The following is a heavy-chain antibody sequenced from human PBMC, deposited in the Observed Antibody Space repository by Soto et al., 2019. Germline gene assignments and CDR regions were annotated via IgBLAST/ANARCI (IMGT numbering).Heavy chain of an antibody. CDR3: ARARFGSNYGDYDFPPYYYYMDV. D-gene: IGHD4-17*01. CDR1: GGSISSGGYY. J-gene: IGHJ6*03. Sequence: PSETLSLTCTVSGGSISSGGYYWSWIRQHPGKGLEWIGYIYYSGSTYYNPSLKSRVTISVDTSKNQFSLKLSSVTAADTAVYYCARARFGSNYGDYDFPPYYYYMDVWGKGTTVTVSS. V-gene: IGHV4-31*03. CDR2: IYYSGST.